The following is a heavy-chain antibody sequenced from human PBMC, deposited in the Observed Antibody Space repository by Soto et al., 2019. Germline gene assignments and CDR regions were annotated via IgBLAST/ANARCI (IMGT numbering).Heavy chain of an antibody. CDR1: GGSVSSGSYY. J-gene: IGHJ4*02. D-gene: IGHD5-12*01. CDR2: VYSSGST. V-gene: IGHV4-61*01. CDR3: ARDGDGYNY. Sequence: QVQLQESGPGLVKPSETLSLTCTVSGGSVSSGSYYWSWIRQPPGKGLEWIGDVYSSGSTSYIPSLKSRVTISVDTSKNLFSLKLSSVTAADTAVYYCARDGDGYNYWGQGTRVTVSS.